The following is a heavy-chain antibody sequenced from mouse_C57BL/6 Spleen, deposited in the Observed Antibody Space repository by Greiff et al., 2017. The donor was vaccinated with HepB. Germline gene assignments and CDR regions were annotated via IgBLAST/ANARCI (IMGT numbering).Heavy chain of an antibody. CDR2: INPGSGGT. Sequence: QVQLKESGAELVRPGTSVKVSCKASGYAFTNYLIEWVKQRPGQGLEWIGVINPGSGGTNYNEKFKGKATLTADKSSSTAYMQLSSLTSEDSAVYFCAREGLHDYWGQGTTLTVSS. CDR3: AREGLHDY. J-gene: IGHJ2*01. V-gene: IGHV1-54*01. D-gene: IGHD3-1*01. CDR1: GYAFTNYL.